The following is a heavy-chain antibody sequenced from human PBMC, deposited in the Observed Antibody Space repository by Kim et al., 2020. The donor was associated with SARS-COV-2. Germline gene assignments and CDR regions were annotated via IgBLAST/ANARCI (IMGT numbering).Heavy chain of an antibody. J-gene: IGHJ6*02. V-gene: IGHV3-11*03. CDR2: ISVSSRYT. CDR3: ARSSSRYVLDV. Sequence: GGSLRLSCAASGFTFSDYYMSWIRQAPGKGLEWVSYISVSSRYTKYADSVKGRFTISRDNARNSLYLQMNSLRAEDTAVYYCARSSSRYVLDVWGQGTTVTVS. D-gene: IGHD6-13*01. CDR1: GFTFSDYY.